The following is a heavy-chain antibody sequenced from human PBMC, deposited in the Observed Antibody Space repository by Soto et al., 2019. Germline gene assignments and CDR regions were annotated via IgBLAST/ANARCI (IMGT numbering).Heavy chain of an antibody. CDR1: GFTFSSYG. V-gene: IGHV3-33*01. J-gene: IGHJ6*02. Sequence: QVQLVESGGGVVQPGRSLRLSCAASGFTFSSYGMHWVRQAPGKGLGWVAVIWFDGSNKYYADSVKGRFTISRDNSKHTLYLQMNSLRPEDTAVYYCARDLGSSGYYYYVMDVWGQGTTVTVSS. D-gene: IGHD6-6*01. CDR3: ARDLGSSGYYYYVMDV. CDR2: IWFDGSNK.